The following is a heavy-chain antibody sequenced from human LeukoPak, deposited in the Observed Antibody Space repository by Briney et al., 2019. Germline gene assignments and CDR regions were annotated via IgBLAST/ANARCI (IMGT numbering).Heavy chain of an antibody. V-gene: IGHV3-23*01. CDR1: GFTFSSYA. Sequence: GGSLRLSCAASGFTFSSYAMSWVRQAPGKGLEWVSAISGSGGSTYYADSVKGRFTISRDNSKNTLYLQMNSLRAEDTAVYYCAKGLEYCSSTSCPKGDAFDIWGQGTMVTVSS. CDR3: AKGLEYCSSTSCPKGDAFDI. D-gene: IGHD2-2*01. CDR2: ISGSGGST. J-gene: IGHJ3*02.